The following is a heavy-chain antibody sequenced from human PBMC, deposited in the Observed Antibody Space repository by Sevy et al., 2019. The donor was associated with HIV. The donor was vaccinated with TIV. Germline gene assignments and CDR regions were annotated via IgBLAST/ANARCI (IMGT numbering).Heavy chain of an antibody. CDR3: ATSSTRMTTATPGAFDI. Sequence: ASVKVSCKVSGYTLTELSMHWVRQAPGKGLEWMGGFDPEDGETIYAQKFQGRVTMTEDTSTDTAYMELSSLRSEDTAVYYCATSSTRMTTATPGAFDIWGQGTMVTVSS. V-gene: IGHV1-24*01. CDR1: GYTLTELS. J-gene: IGHJ3*02. D-gene: IGHD4-17*01. CDR2: FDPEDGET.